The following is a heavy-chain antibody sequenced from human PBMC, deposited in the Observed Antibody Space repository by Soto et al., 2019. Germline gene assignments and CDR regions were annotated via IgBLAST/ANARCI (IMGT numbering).Heavy chain of an antibody. CDR3: AKGMAVTGSAASIPFDY. CDR2: ITDSGGTT. Sequence: EVQLLESGGGLVQPGESLRLSCAASGFTFSSYTMNWVRQAPGKGLEWVSAITDSGGTTPYADSVKGRFTISRDHSKNTLYLQMNSLRAEDTAIYYCAKGMAVTGSAASIPFDYWGQGTLVTVSS. D-gene: IGHD2-2*02. J-gene: IGHJ4*02. V-gene: IGHV3-23*01. CDR1: GFTFSSYT.